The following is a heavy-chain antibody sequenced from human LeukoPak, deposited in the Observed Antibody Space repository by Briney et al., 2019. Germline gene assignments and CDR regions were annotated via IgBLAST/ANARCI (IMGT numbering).Heavy chain of an antibody. CDR1: GYTFTSYA. J-gene: IGHJ6*04. V-gene: IGHV1-3*01. D-gene: IGHD3-9*01. Sequence: RVASVKVSCKASGYTFTSYAMHWVRQAPGQRLEWMGWINAGNGNTKYSQKFRGRVTITRDTSASTAYMELSSLRSEDTAVYYCATEGPLRYFDWLLPVYYYGMDVWGKGTTVTVSS. CDR3: ATEGPLRYFDWLLPVYYYGMDV. CDR2: INAGNGNT.